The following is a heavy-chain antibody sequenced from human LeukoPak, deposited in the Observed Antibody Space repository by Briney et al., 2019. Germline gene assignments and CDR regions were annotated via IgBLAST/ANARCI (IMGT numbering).Heavy chain of an antibody. CDR2: IKPDGSDK. D-gene: IGHD6-19*01. V-gene: IGHV3-7*04. J-gene: IGHJ4*02. CDR3: ARGSSDWTGVDY. Sequence: LSGESLRLSCAASGFTFSNYWMSWVRQAPGKGLEWVANIKPDGSDKYHVDSVKGRFTISRDNAKNSLYLHMSSLRAEDTAVYHCARGSSDWTGVDYWGQGTVVHVSS. CDR1: GFTFSNYW.